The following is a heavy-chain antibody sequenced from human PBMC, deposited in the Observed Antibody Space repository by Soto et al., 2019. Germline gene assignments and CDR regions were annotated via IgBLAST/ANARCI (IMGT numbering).Heavy chain of an antibody. CDR3: ARGEDIGRYSFIYAFDV. CDR1: GFTFSSYE. CDR2: ISSSGSTI. Sequence: GSLRLSCAASGFTFSSYEMNWVRQAPGKGLEWVSYISSSGSTIYYADSVKGRFTISRDNSKNMLYMQLNSLRAEDTAVYYCARGEDIGRYSFIYAFDVWGQGTMVTVSS. V-gene: IGHV3-48*03. D-gene: IGHD1-26*01. J-gene: IGHJ3*01.